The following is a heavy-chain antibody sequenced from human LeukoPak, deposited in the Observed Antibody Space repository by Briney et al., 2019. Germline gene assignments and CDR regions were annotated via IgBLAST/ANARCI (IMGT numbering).Heavy chain of an antibody. D-gene: IGHD2-15*01. V-gene: IGHV1-2*02. CDR1: GYTFTGYF. CDR2: INPNSGGT. J-gene: IGHJ6*02. CDR3: ARGDIVYGMDV. Sequence: ASVKVSCKASGYTFTGYFTHWVRQAPGQGLEWMGWINPNSGGTDYAQKFQGRVTMTRDTSIRTAYMELSRLRSDDTAVYYCARGDIVYGMDVWGQGTTVTVSS.